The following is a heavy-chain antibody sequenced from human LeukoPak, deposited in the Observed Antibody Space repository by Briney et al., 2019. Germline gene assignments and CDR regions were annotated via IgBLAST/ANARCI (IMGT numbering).Heavy chain of an antibody. CDR2: IYTSGST. Sequence: TSETLSLTCTVSGGSISSYYWSWIRQPAGKGLEWIGRIYTSGSTNYNPSLKSRVTMSVDTSKNQFSLKLSSVTAADTAVYYCARDGRPYVLDWFDPWGQGTLVTVSS. CDR1: GGSISSYY. D-gene: IGHD3-16*01. V-gene: IGHV4-4*07. J-gene: IGHJ5*02. CDR3: ARDGRPYVLDWFDP.